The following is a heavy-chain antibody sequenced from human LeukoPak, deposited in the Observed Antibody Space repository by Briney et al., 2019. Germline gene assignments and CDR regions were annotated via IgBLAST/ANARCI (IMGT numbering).Heavy chain of an antibody. Sequence: ASVKVSCKASGGTFSSYAISWVRQAPGQGLEWMGWISAYNGNTNYAQKLQGRVTMTTDTSTSTAYMELRSLRSDDTAVYYCARGGGYSSGWPEDEFDYWGQGTLVTVSS. CDR3: ARGGGYSSGWPEDEFDY. V-gene: IGHV1-18*01. CDR1: GGTFSSYA. CDR2: ISAYNGNT. J-gene: IGHJ4*02. D-gene: IGHD6-19*01.